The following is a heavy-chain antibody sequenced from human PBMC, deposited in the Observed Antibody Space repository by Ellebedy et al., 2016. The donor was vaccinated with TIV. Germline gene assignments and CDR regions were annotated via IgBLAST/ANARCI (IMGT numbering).Heavy chain of an antibody. D-gene: IGHD3-10*01. V-gene: IGHV6-1*01. Sequence: SQTLSLPCXISGDSVSGNSVAWSWIRQSPSRGLQWLGRTYYRSKWYNYYAESVKSRITINQDTSKNQFSLQLNSVTPEDTAVYYCARDFTTVRGVMNPFDYWGQGTLVTVAS. CDR1: GDSVSGNSVA. CDR2: TYYRSKWYN. CDR3: ARDFTTVRGVMNPFDY. J-gene: IGHJ4*02.